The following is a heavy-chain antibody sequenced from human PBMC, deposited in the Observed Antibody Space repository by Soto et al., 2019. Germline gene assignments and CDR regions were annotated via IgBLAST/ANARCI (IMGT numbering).Heavy chain of an antibody. V-gene: IGHV3-30*04. CDR1: GFIFKNYA. CDR3: TKSSGGSSSVGMDY. Sequence: HPGGSLRLSCAGSGFIFKNYALNWVRQAPGKGLEWVASITRDGYNKYYADSVKGRFTISRDNSRDTLSLQMTALTIEDSSVYYCTKSSGGSSSVGMDYWGQGTRVTVS. D-gene: IGHD6-6*01. CDR2: ITRDGYNK. J-gene: IGHJ4*02.